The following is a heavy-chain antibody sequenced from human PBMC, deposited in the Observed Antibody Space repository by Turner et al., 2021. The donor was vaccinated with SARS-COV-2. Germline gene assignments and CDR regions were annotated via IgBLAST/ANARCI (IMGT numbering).Heavy chain of an antibody. D-gene: IGHD1-26*01. CDR1: GFTFSSYW. CDR2: INSDGSRTST. V-gene: IGHV3-74*01. CDR3: ARGSGSSPDFDY. Sequence: EVQLVESGGGLVQPGGSMRLSCAASGFTFSSYWMHWVRQAPGKGVGWVLRINSDGSRTSTSDDDSVKGRFTISRDRAKNTLYLQMKRLRAEDTAVYYCARGSGSSPDFDYWGQGTLVTVSS. J-gene: IGHJ4*02.